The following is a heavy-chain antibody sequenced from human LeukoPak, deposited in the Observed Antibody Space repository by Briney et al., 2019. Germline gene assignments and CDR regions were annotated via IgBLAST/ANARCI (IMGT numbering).Heavy chain of an antibody. J-gene: IGHJ3*02. D-gene: IGHD1-1*01. CDR3: VRGNDRFSFDM. Sequence: GGSLRLSCVASGFTLSRYWMHWVRQDPGKGLMWVSRSKGDGTYTNSADSVKGRFTISRDNVKNTLYLQMDSLRAEDTAVYYCVRGNDRFSFDMWGQGTMVTVSS. CDR2: SKGDGTYT. CDR1: GFTLSRYW. V-gene: IGHV3-74*01.